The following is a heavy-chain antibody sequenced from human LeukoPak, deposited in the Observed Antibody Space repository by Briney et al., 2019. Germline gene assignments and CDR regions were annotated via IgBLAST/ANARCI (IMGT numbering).Heavy chain of an antibody. CDR3: AKVAYYDFWSGYYPTHYYYYGMDV. V-gene: IGHV3-23*01. J-gene: IGHJ6*02. CDR1: GFTFSSYA. CDR2: ISGSGGST. D-gene: IGHD3-3*01. Sequence: GASLRLSCAASGFTFSSYAMSWVRQAPGKGLEWVSAISGSGGSTYYADSVKGRFTISRDNFKNTLYLQMNSLRAEDTAVYYCAKVAYYDFWSGYYPTHYYYYGMDVWGQGTTVTVSS.